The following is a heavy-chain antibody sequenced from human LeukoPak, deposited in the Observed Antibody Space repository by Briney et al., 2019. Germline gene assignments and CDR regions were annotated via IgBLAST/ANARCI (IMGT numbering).Heavy chain of an antibody. CDR1: GGSISSYY. CDR3: ARGPNYPPGGSYGMDV. V-gene: IGHV4-59*01. Sequence: SETLSLTCTVSGGSISSYYWSWIRQPPGKGLEWIGYISYSGSTNYNPSLKSRVTISVDTSKNQFSLKLSSVTAADTAVYYCARGPNYPPGGSYGMDVWGQGTTVTVSS. CDR2: ISYSGST. J-gene: IGHJ6*02. D-gene: IGHD1-7*01.